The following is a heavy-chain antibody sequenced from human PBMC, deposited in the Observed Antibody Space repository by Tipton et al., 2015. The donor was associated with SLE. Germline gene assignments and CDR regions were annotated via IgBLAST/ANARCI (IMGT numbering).Heavy chain of an antibody. V-gene: IGHV4-59*01. Sequence: TLSLTCTVSGGSISSYYWSWIRQPPGKGLEWIGYIYYSGSTNYNPSLKSRVTISVDTSKNQFSLKLSSVTAADTAVYYCARHVLSLTASYFDVWGRGTLGSVSS. CDR3: ARHVLSLTASYFDV. D-gene: IGHD3-16*02. J-gene: IGHJ2*01. CDR2: IYYSGST. CDR1: GGSISSYY.